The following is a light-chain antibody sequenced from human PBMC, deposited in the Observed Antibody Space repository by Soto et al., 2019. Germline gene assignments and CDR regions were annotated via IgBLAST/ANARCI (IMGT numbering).Light chain of an antibody. V-gene: IGLV1-44*01. Sequence: QSVLTQPPSASGTPGQRVTISCSGNTSNIGRSTVTWYQQFPGAAPKLLIYGNTQRPLGVPVRFSGSKSDTSASLAISGLQSEYEADYYCATWNDGVFVFGIGTKLTVL. J-gene: IGLJ1*01. CDR1: TSNIGRST. CDR2: GNT. CDR3: ATWNDGVFV.